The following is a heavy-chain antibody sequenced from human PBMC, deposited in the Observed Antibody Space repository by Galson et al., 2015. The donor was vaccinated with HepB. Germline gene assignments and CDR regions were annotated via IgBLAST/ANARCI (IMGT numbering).Heavy chain of an antibody. CDR3: ARESSWYSEYNFDY. V-gene: IGHV3-33*01. D-gene: IGHD6-13*01. CDR2: IWYDGSNK. CDR1: GFTFSSYG. Sequence: SLRLSCAASGFTFSSYGMHWVRQAPGKGLEWVAVIWYDGSNKYYADSVKGRFTISRDNSKNTLYLQMNSLRAEDTAVYYCARESSWYSEYNFDYWGQGTLVTVSP. J-gene: IGHJ4*02.